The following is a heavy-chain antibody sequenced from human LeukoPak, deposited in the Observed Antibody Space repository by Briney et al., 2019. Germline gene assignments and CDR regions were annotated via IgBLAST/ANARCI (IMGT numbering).Heavy chain of an antibody. V-gene: IGHV3-49*04. J-gene: IGHJ6*03. CDR2: IRSKAYGGTT. Sequence: GRSLRLSCTASGFTFGDYAMSWVRQAPGKGLEWVGFIRSKAYGGTTEYAASVKGRFTISRDDSKSTAYLQMNSLKTEDTAVYYCTRDSAPYYYYYYMDVWGKGTTVTVSS. CDR3: TRDSAPYYYYYYMDV. CDR1: GFTFGDYA.